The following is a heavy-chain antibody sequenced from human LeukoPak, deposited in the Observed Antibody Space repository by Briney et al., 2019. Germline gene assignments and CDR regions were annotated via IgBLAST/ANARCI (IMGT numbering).Heavy chain of an antibody. CDR3: ARLSAGTMIVVGGDALDI. CDR1: GFTFSSYS. Sequence: GGSLRLSCAASGFTFSSYSMNWVRQAPGKGLEWVSYISSSSSTIYYADSVKGRFTISRDNAKNSLYLQMNSLRAEDTAVYYCARLSAGTMIVVGGDALDIWGQGTMVTVSS. J-gene: IGHJ3*02. V-gene: IGHV3-48*01. CDR2: ISSSSSTI. D-gene: IGHD3-22*01.